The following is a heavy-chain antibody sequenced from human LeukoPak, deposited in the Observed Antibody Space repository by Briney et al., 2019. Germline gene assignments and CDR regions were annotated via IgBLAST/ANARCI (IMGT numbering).Heavy chain of an antibody. CDR3: ASWVYYGSGVYHYGSY. CDR2: IFRSARSI. CDR1: GLSFRDYE. V-gene: IGHV3-48*03. D-gene: IGHD3-10*01. J-gene: IGHJ4*02. Sequence: GGSLRLSCEVSGLSFRDYEMTWVRQTPGKGLEGVAQIFRSARSISYADAVPGLFTSSRDNAKNSLFLHMNGLRVDDAAFYYCASWVYYGSGVYHYGSYWGQGALVSV.